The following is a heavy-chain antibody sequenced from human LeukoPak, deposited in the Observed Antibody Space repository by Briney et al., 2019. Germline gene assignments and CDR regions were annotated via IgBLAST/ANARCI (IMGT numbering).Heavy chain of an antibody. J-gene: IGHJ6*02. CDR3: AKSSPRSSLSTLYGMDV. CDR1: GFTFSSYG. CDR2: ISYDGSNK. Sequence: GGSLRLSCAASGFTFSSYGMHWVRQAPGKGLEWVAVISYDGSNKYYADSVKGRFTISRDNSKNTLYLQMNSLRAEDTAVYYCAKSSPRSSLSTLYGMDVWGQGTTVTVSS. V-gene: IGHV3-30*18. D-gene: IGHD2-2*01.